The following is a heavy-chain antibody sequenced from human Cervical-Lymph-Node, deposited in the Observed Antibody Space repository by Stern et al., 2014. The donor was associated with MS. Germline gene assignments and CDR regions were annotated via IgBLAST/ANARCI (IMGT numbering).Heavy chain of an antibody. CDR1: GGSFSGNY. V-gene: IGHV4-34*01. D-gene: IGHD3-9*01. Sequence: QVQLQQWGAGLLKPSETLSLTCAVYGGSFSGNYWSWIRQPPGMGLEWIGEINHSGSTNYQPSLKSRVTISADTTKNQFSLKLTSVTAADTAIYYCARVAARYLDWPTLGLYYGMDVWGQGTTVTVSS. J-gene: IGHJ6*02. CDR2: INHSGST. CDR3: ARVAARYLDWPTLGLYYGMDV.